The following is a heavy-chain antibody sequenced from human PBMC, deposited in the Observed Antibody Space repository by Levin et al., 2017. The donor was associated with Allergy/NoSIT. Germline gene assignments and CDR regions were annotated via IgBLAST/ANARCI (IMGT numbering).Heavy chain of an antibody. V-gene: IGHV4-34*01. CDR2: INHSGST. Sequence: SQTLSLTCAVYGVSFSGSYWSWIRQPPGKGLEWNGEINHSGSTNYNPSLKSRVTISVDTSKNQFSLKLSSLTAADTAVYYCASHDFWSGYYASGQFDYWGQGTLVTVSS. D-gene: IGHD3-3*01. CDR1: GVSFSGSY. J-gene: IGHJ4*02. CDR3: ASHDFWSGYYASGQFDY.